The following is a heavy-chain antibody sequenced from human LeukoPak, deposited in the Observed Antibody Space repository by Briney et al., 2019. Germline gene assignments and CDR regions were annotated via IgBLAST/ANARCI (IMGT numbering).Heavy chain of an antibody. V-gene: IGHV3-7*01. J-gene: IGHJ4*02. CDR1: GFTFSNYW. CDR3: ARLATGPDY. Sequence: PGGSLRLSCAASGFTFSNYWMTWVRQAPGKGLEWVANIKHDGSEKYYVDSVKGRFTISRDNAKNSLYLQMDSLRAEDTAVYYCARLATGPDYWGQGTLVTISS. CDR2: IKHDGSEK. D-gene: IGHD1-1*01.